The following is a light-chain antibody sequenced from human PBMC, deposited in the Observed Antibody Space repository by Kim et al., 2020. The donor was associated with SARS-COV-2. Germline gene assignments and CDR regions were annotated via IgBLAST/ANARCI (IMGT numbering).Light chain of an antibody. CDR3: QQYNSYLT. J-gene: IGKJ1*01. V-gene: IGKV1-5*03. Sequence: DIQMTQYPSTLSASVGDRVTITCRASQSISDWLAWYQQKPGKAPKLLIYKVSSLESEVPSRFSGSGFGTEFTLTISSLQPDDFATYYCQQYNSYLTFGQGTKVDIK. CDR2: KVS. CDR1: QSISDW.